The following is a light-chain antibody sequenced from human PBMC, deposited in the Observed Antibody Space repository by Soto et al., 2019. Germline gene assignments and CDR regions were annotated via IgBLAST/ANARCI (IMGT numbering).Light chain of an antibody. V-gene: IGLV2-14*01. Sequence: QSALTQPASVSGSPGQSITIPCTGTSSDVGGHNYVSWYQHHPGKAPKLMIYEVNNRPSGVSNRFSGSKSGNTASLTISGLQAEDEAAYYCSSYTSSSTWVFGGGTKLTVL. J-gene: IGLJ3*02. CDR2: EVN. CDR3: SSYTSSSTWV. CDR1: SSDVGGHNY.